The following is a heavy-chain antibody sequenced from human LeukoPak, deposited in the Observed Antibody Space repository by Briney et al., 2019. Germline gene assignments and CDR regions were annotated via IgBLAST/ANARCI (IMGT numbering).Heavy chain of an antibody. Sequence: SETLSLTCAVYGGSFSGYYWSWIRQPPGKGLEWIGEINHSGGTNYNPSLKSRVTISVDTSKNQFSLKLSSVTAADTAVYYCARDGYNPVAFDIWGQGTVVTVSS. CDR1: GGSFSGYY. J-gene: IGHJ3*02. D-gene: IGHD5-24*01. V-gene: IGHV4-34*01. CDR3: ARDGYNPVAFDI. CDR2: INHSGGT.